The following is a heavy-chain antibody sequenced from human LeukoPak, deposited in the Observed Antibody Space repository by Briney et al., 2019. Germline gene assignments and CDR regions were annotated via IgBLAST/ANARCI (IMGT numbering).Heavy chain of an antibody. V-gene: IGHV3-20*04. D-gene: IGHD6-19*01. J-gene: IGHJ6*02. CDR1: GFSFDDYD. Sequence: GGSLSLTCAASGFSFDDYDMTWVRQVPGKGLEWVSGINWNGGSTGYADSVKGRLTISRENAKNSLYLQLNSLRAEDTAVYYCAKAYSSGWYSGMDVWGHETTVTVSS. CDR2: INWNGGST. CDR3: AKAYSSGWYSGMDV.